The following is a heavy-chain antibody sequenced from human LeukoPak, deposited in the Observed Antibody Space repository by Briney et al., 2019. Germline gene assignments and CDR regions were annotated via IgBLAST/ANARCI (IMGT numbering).Heavy chain of an antibody. CDR2: IYYSGST. J-gene: IGHJ4*02. V-gene: IGHV4-59*01. CDR1: GGSISSYY. D-gene: IGHD1/OR15-1a*01. Sequence: SETLSLTCTVSGGSISSYYWSWIRQPPGKGLEWIGYIYYSGSTNYNPSLKSRVTISVDTSKNQFSLKLSSVTAADTAVYYCARATRRVNYSDYWGQGTLVTVSS. CDR3: ARATRRVNYSDY.